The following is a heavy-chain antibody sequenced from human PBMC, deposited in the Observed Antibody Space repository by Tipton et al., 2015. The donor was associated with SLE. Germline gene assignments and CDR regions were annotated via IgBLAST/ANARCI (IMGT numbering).Heavy chain of an antibody. CDR2: IKQDGSEK. Sequence: SLRLSCAASGFTFSSYWMSWVRQAPGKGLEWVANIKQDGSEKYYVDSVKGRFTISRDNAKNSLYLQMNSLRAEDTAVYYCAGDHDGKGDAFDIWGQGTMVTVSS. CDR3: AGDHDGKGDAFDI. CDR1: GFTFSSYW. V-gene: IGHV3-7*03. J-gene: IGHJ3*02. D-gene: IGHD1-1*01.